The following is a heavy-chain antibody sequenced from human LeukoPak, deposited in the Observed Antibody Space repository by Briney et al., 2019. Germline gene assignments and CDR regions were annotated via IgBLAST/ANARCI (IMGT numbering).Heavy chain of an antibody. J-gene: IGHJ4*02. D-gene: IGHD1-26*01. Sequence: SQTLSLTCAISGDSVSSNSAAWNWIRQSPSRGLEWLGRTYYRSKWYNDYAVSVKSRITINPDTSKNQFSLQLNSVTPEDTAVYYCARDLVGKRGGSYSGSLYFAYWGQGTLVTVSS. CDR2: TYYRSKWYN. V-gene: IGHV6-1*01. CDR1: GDSVSSNSAA. CDR3: ARDLVGKRGGSYSGSLYFAY.